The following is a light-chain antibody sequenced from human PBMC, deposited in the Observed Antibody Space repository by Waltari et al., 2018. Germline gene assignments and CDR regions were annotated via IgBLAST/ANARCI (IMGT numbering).Light chain of an antibody. V-gene: IGKV3-20*01. J-gene: IGKJ2*01. CDR3: QQYDTSPAT. Sequence: EIVLTQSPGTVSLSPGDRATLSCRASQSLSVAYLAWYQQKSGPAPRLRIYGAMYRASDIPDRFSGSGSGTDFTLTISRLEPEDFAVYYCQQYDTSPATFGPGTKLEIK. CDR2: GAM. CDR1: QSLSVAY.